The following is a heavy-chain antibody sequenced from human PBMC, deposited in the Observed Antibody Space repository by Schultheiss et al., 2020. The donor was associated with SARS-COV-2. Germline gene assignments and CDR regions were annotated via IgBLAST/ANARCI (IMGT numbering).Heavy chain of an antibody. J-gene: IGHJ4*02. V-gene: IGHV3-23*01. Sequence: GGSLRLSCAASGFTFSSYAMSWVRQAPGKGLEWVSAISGSGGSTYYADSVTGRFTLSRDNSKYTVYLQMNSLRGEDTALYFCAKNLRNGEATYEFWGQGTPVTVSS. CDR1: GFTFSSYA. CDR3: AKNLRNGEATYEF. CDR2: ISGSGGST. D-gene: IGHD3/OR15-3a*01.